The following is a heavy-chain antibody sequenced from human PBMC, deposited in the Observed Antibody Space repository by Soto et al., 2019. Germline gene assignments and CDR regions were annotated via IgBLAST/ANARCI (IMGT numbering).Heavy chain of an antibody. D-gene: IGHD4-17*01. CDR3: ARMSTNWFDP. V-gene: IGHV5-51*01. J-gene: IGHJ5*02. Sequence: GESLKISCKGSGYNFDIYWIGWVRQMPEKGLEWMGMIYPADSNTRYSPSFQGQVTISADKSISTAYLQWSSLKASDTAIYYCARMSTNWFDPWGQGTLVTVSS. CDR1: GYNFDIYW. CDR2: IYPADSNT.